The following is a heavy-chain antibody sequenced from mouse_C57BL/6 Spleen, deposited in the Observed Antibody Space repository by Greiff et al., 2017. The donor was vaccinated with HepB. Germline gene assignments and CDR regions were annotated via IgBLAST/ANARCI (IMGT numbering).Heavy chain of an antibody. J-gene: IGHJ2*01. Sequence: QVQLQQPGAELVKPGASVKLSCKASGYTFTSYWMHWVKQRPGQGLEWIGMIHPNSGSTNYNEKFKSKATLTVDKSSSTAYMQLSSLTSEDSAVYYCARKGYGNYDYFDYWGQGTTLTVSS. D-gene: IGHD2-1*01. V-gene: IGHV1-64*01. CDR1: GYTFTSYW. CDR2: IHPNSGST. CDR3: ARKGYGNYDYFDY.